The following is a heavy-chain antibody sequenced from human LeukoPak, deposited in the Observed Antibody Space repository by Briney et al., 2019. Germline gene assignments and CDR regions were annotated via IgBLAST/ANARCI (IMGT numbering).Heavy chain of an antibody. J-gene: IGHJ4*02. CDR3: TSRSNDYYDSSGYYRGPDY. CDR2: IRSKANSYAT. D-gene: IGHD3-22*01. CDR1: GFTFSGSA. Sequence: GGSLKLSCAASGFTFSGSAMHWVRQASGKGLEWVGRIRSKANSYATAYAASVKGRFTISRDDSKNTAYLQMNSLKTEDTAVYYCTSRSNDYYDSSGYYRGPDYWGQGTLVTVSS. V-gene: IGHV3-73*01.